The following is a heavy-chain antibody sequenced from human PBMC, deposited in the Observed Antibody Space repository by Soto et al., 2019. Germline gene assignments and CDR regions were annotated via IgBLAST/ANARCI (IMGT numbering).Heavy chain of an antibody. J-gene: IGHJ4*02. CDR3: AKDTRGSNRLHEFDY. Sequence: GSLRLSCAASGFTFSSYAMSWVRQAPGKGLEWVSAISGSGGSTYYADSVKGRFTISRDNSKNTLYLQMNSLRAEDTAVYYCAKDTRGSNRLHEFDYWGQGTLVTVSS. CDR2: ISGSGGST. V-gene: IGHV3-23*01. CDR1: GFTFSSYA. D-gene: IGHD1-1*01.